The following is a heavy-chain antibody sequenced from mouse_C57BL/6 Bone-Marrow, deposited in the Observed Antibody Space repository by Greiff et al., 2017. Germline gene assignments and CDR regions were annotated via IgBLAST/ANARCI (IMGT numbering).Heavy chain of an antibody. CDR3: TTEGLLLRYPSWFAY. Sequence: VQLKESGAELVRPGASVKLSCTASGFNIKDDYMHWVKQRPEQGLEWIGWIDPENGDTEYASKFQGKATITADKSSNTAYLQLSSLTSEDTAVYYCTTEGLLLRYPSWFAYWGQGTLVTVSA. D-gene: IGHD1-1*01. V-gene: IGHV14-4*01. J-gene: IGHJ3*01. CDR2: IDPENGDT. CDR1: GFNIKDDY.